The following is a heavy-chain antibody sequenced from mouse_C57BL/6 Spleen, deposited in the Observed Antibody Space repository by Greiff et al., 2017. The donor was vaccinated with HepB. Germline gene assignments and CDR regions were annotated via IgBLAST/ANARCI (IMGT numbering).Heavy chain of an antibody. CDR1: GYSITSGYY. CDR3: ARGTPSLFITTEGYFDV. D-gene: IGHD1-1*01. J-gene: IGHJ1*03. CDR2: ISYDGSN. V-gene: IGHV3-6*01. Sequence: DVQLQESGPGLVKPSQSLSLTCSVTGYSITSGYYWNWIRQFPGNKLEWMGYISYDGSNNYNPSLKNRISITRDTSKNQFFLKLNSVTTEDTATYYCARGTPSLFITTEGYFDVWGTGTTVTVSS.